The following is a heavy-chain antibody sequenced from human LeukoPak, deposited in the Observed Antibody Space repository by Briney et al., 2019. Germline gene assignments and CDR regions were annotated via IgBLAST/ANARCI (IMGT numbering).Heavy chain of an antibody. D-gene: IGHD3-3*01. J-gene: IGHJ4*02. CDR3: ARGLRTSIFGVVPFTIDY. V-gene: IGHV3-33*01. Sequence: GGSLRLSCAASGFTYSNYGIHWVRQAPGKGLEWVAVIGYDGSGKYYADSVKGRCTISRDNSKNTLYLQMDSLRVEDTAVYYCARGLRTSIFGVVPFTIDYWGQGTLVTVSA. CDR2: IGYDGSGK. CDR1: GFTYSNYG.